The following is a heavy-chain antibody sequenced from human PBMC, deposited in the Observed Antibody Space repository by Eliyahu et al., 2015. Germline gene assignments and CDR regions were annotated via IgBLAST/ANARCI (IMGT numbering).Heavy chain of an antibody. Sequence: QVHLQQWGAGLLKPSXTLSLTCAVXGXSFSGYYWSWXRQAPGKGLEWIGEINHSGSTKYNPSLKSRVTISVDTSKNQFSLKLSSVTAADAGVYYCARRGSTWYRGEFWGQGTLVTVSS. CDR1: GXSFSGYY. CDR2: INHSGST. J-gene: IGHJ4*02. D-gene: IGHD6-13*01. V-gene: IGHV4-34*01. CDR3: ARRGSTWYRGEF.